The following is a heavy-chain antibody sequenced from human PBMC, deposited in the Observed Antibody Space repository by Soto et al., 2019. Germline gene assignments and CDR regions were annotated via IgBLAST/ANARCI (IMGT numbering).Heavy chain of an antibody. J-gene: IGHJ4*02. CDR3: ARDRDDYGSGNYYNRIDF. Sequence: QVQLVQSGAEVKKPGSSGKVSCKASGGIFSTYAIIWLRQAPGQGLEWMGGIIPIFGTPNYAQRFQGRVTITADESTRTAYMELSRLRSEDTAVYYCARDRDDYGSGNYYNRIDFWGQGTLVTVSS. CDR2: IIPIFGTP. V-gene: IGHV1-69*01. D-gene: IGHD3-10*01. CDR1: GGIFSTYA.